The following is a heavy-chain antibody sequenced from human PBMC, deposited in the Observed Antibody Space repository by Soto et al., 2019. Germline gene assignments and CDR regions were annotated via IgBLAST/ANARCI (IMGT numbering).Heavy chain of an antibody. CDR3: ARDRFYYGGNSPNPYYYYGMDV. V-gene: IGHV3-48*02. Sequence: ESGGGLVQPGGSLRLSCAASGFTFSSYSMNWVRQAPGKGLEWVSYISSSSSTIYYADSVKGRFTISRDNAKNSLYLQMNSLRDEDTAVYYCARDRFYYGGNSPNPYYYYGMDVWGQGTTVTVSS. D-gene: IGHD4-17*01. J-gene: IGHJ6*02. CDR2: ISSSSSTI. CDR1: GFTFSSYS.